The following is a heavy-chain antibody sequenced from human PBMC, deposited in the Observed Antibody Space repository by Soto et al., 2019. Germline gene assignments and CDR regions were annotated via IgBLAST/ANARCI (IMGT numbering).Heavy chain of an antibody. CDR2: ITGSGGST. V-gene: IGHV3-23*01. D-gene: IGHD1-1*01. CDR3: AKSTFEQRPYYFDS. Sequence: HPGGSLRLSCVASGFTFSSYAMSWVRQAPGKGLEWVSAITGSGGSTYYADSVKGRFTISRDNSKNTLYLQMNSLRAEDTAVYYCAKSTFEQRPYYFDSWGQGTLVTVSS. CDR1: GFTFSSYA. J-gene: IGHJ4*02.